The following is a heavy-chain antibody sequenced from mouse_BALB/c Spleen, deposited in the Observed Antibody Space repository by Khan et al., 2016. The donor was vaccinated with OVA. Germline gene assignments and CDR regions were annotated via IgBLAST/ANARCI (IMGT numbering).Heavy chain of an antibody. CDR1: GFTFSDYY. J-gene: IGHJ3*01. Sequence: EVGLVESGGGLVQPGGSLKLSCATSGFTFSDYYMYWVRQTPEKRLEWVAYISNRGTTTYYPDTLRGRLTLSRDNAKNNPYLQMSRLKSEDPAIYFCAREGNNGGLAYWGQGTLVTVSA. V-gene: IGHV5-12*02. CDR3: AREGNNGGLAY. CDR2: ISNRGTTT. D-gene: IGHD1-1*02.